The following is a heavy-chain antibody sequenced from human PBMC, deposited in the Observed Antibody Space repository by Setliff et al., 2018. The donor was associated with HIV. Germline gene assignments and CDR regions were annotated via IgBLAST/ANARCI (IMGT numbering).Heavy chain of an antibody. J-gene: IGHJ4*02. D-gene: IGHD3-22*01. Sequence: PGGSLRLSCAVSGFIVTDNWMAWARQAPGKGLEWVGHIFSQTHGGAISYVEPVKGRFTISRDDSMNTAYLQMNSLKIEDTAVYYCTRPQYFYDIGGSDYWGQGTLVTVSS. CDR2: IFSQTHGGAI. CDR1: GFIVTDNW. V-gene: IGHV3-15*05. CDR3: TRPQYFYDIGGSDY.